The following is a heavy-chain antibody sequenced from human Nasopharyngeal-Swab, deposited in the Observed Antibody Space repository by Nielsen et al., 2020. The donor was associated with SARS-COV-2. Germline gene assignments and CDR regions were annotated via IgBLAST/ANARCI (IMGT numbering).Heavy chain of an antibody. CDR3: ARVPGFWYFDL. CDR2: INHSGST. CDR1: GWSFSGYY. J-gene: IGHJ2*01. D-gene: IGHD3-10*01. V-gene: IGHV4-34*01. Sequence: TLSLTVAVYGWSFSGYYWSWIRQPPGKGLEWIGEINHSGSTNYNPSLKSRVTISVDTSKNQFSLKLSSVTAADTAVYYCARVPGFWYFDLWGRGTLVTVSS.